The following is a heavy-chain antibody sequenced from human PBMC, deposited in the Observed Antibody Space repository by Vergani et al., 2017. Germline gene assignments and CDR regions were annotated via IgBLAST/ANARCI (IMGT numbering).Heavy chain of an antibody. CDR3: ARGYSSGWINWFDP. D-gene: IGHD6-19*01. CDR1: GGSISSYY. Sequence: QLQLQESGPGLVKPSETLSLTCTVSGGSISSYYWSWIRQPPGKGLEWIGYIYYSGSTNYNPSLKSRATISVDTSKNQFSLKLSSVTAADTAVYYCARGYSSGWINWFDPWGQGTLVTVSS. J-gene: IGHJ5*02. CDR2: IYYSGST. V-gene: IGHV4-59*01.